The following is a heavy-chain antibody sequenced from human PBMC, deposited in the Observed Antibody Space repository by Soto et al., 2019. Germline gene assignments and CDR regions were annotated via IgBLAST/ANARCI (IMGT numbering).Heavy chain of an antibody. CDR1: GFTFSSYS. V-gene: IGHV3-30-3*01. CDR3: ARGLVVTAKGWFDL. Sequence: QVQLVQSGGGVVQPGRSLRLPCAASGFTFSSYSMNWVRQTPGKGLEWVAVVSYDGNRKYYADYVKGRFTISRDNAKNTLYLQMDNLRIEDTAVYYCARGLVVTAKGWFDLWGQGTLVTVSP. CDR2: VSYDGNRK. J-gene: IGHJ5*02. D-gene: IGHD2-21*02.